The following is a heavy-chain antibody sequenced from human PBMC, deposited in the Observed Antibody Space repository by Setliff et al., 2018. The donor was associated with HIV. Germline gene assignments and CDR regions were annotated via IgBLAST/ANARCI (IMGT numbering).Heavy chain of an antibody. Sequence: GGSLRLSCAASGFTFSSYTMHWVRQAPGKGLEWVAVITHDGSSKYYADSVKGRFTISRDNSKNTLYLQMNSLRAEDTAVYYCAKMGSPVGPDAFDIWGQGTMVTVSS. CDR2: ITHDGSSK. V-gene: IGHV3-30*07. D-gene: IGHD2-8*01. J-gene: IGHJ3*02. CDR1: GFTFSSYT. CDR3: AKMGSPVGPDAFDI.